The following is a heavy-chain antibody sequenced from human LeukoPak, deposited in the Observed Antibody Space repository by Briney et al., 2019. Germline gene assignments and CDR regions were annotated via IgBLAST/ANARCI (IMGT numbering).Heavy chain of an antibody. CDR3: ARDRQQLVVYYYYYMDV. CDR1: GFTSSSCS. D-gene: IGHD6-13*01. V-gene: IGHV3-48*04. Sequence: GGFLRLSCAASGFTSSSCSMNWVRQAPGKGLEWVSYISSSSSTIYYADSVKGRFTISRDNAKNSLYLQMNSLRAEDTAVYYCARDRQQLVVYYYYYMDVWGKGTTVTVSS. CDR2: ISSSSSTI. J-gene: IGHJ6*03.